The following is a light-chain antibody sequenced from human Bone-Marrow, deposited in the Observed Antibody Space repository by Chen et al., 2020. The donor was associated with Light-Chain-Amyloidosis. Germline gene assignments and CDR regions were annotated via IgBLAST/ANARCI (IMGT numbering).Light chain of an antibody. V-gene: IGLV3-21*02. J-gene: IGLJ3*02. CDR2: DDS. CDR3: QVWDRSRDRPV. CDR1: NIGSTS. Sequence: SYVLTQPSSVSVAPGQPATIACGGNNIGSTSVHGYQQTPGQAPLLVVYDDSDRPSGIPERLSGANAGNTATLTSSRVEAGDEAVYYGQVWDRSRDRPVFGGGTKLTVL.